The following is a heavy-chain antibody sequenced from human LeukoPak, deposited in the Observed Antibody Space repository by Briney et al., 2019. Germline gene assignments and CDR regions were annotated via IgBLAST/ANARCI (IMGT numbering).Heavy chain of an antibody. V-gene: IGHV4-59*01. CDR2: ISYSGST. CDR3: ARTPKTVKNYYYMDV. D-gene: IGHD4-17*01. J-gene: IGHJ6*03. CDR1: GGSISSYY. Sequence: SETLSLTCTVSGGSISSYYWSWIRQPPGKGLEWLGYISYSGSTSYIPSLKSRVTISVDTSKNQFSLKVSSVTAADTAVYYCARTPKTVKNYYYMDVWGKGTTVTISS.